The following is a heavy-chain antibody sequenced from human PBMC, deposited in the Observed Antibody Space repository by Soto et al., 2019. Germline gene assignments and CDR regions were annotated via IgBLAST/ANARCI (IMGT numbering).Heavy chain of an antibody. D-gene: IGHD6-19*01. J-gene: IGHJ4*02. Sequence: QVQLEQSGPEMRKPGASVKVSCKASNYTFIHYGITWVRQAPGQGLEWLGWVSPYNGDTHYAQNLQDRVAMTTDTSTTTAYLELRSLRSDDTAIYYCARDAFEVAGRDYWGQGTLVTVSS. CDR2: VSPYNGDT. CDR3: ARDAFEVAGRDY. CDR1: NYTFIHYG. V-gene: IGHV1-18*01.